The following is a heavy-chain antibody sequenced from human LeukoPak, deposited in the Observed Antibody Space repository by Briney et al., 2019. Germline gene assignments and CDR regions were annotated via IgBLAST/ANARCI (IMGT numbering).Heavy chain of an antibody. CDR3: ATSPYYYDSSGYYSNPYYFDY. J-gene: IGHJ4*02. CDR1: GGTFSSYA. V-gene: IGHV1-69*05. Sequence: ASVKVSCKASGGTFSSYAISWVRQAPGQGLDWMGRIIPIFGTANYAQKFQGRVTITTDESTSTAYMELSSLRSEDRAVYYCATSPYYYDSSGYYSNPYYFDYWGQGTLVTVSS. CDR2: IIPIFGTA. D-gene: IGHD3-22*01.